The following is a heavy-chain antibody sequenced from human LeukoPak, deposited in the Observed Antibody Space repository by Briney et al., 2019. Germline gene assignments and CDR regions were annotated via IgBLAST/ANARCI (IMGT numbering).Heavy chain of an antibody. CDR1: GFTFSTYA. Sequence: GRSLRLLCAASGFTFSTYALSWVRQAPGKGLEWVSAISGISGSTYYADSVKGRFPICRGIYKNTLHLQMNTLRGEDTAVYYCAKDEGDSGYSGYDSRPSFDYWGQGTLVTVSS. D-gene: IGHD5-12*01. CDR2: ISGISGST. V-gene: IGHV3-23*01. CDR3: AKDEGDSGYSGYDSRPSFDY. J-gene: IGHJ4*02.